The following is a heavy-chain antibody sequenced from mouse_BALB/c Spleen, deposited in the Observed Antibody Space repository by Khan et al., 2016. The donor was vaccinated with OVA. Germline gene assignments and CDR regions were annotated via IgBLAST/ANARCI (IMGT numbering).Heavy chain of an antibody. D-gene: IGHD2-14*01. V-gene: IGHV1-4*01. Sequence: QVQLKESGAELARPGASVKMSCKASGYTFTSNTMHWVKQRPGQGPEWIGYINPRRGYTIYNQKFKDKVTLTADISSSTAYMQLRSLTSDDSAVYYCARRTTGYAMDYWGQGTSVTVSS. CDR3: ARRTTGYAMDY. CDR1: GYTFTSNT. CDR2: INPRRGYT. J-gene: IGHJ4*01.